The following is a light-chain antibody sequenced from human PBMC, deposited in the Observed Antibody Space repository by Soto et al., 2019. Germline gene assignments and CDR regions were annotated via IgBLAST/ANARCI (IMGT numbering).Light chain of an antibody. CDR3: SSYTSSSTFYV. J-gene: IGLJ1*01. Sequence: QYVLTQPASVSGSPGQSITISCTGTSSDVGGYNYVSWYQQHPGKAPKLMIYDVSNRPSGVSNRFSGSKSGNTAFLTISGLQAEDEADYYCSSYTSSSTFYVFGTGTKLTVL. V-gene: IGLV2-14*01. CDR2: DVS. CDR1: SSDVGGYNY.